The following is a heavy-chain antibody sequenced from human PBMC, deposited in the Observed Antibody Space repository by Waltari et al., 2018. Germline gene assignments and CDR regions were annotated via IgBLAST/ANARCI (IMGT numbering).Heavy chain of an antibody. CDR2: IRGRGGST. CDR1: GFTFSSYA. CDR3: AKARREITIFGVVIRGFDY. Sequence: EVQLLESGGGLVQPGGSLRLSCAASGFTFSSYAMSWVRQAPGKGLEWVSAIRGRGGSTYYADSVKGRFTISRDNSKNTLYLQMNSLRAEDTAVYYCAKARREITIFGVVIRGFDYWGQGTLVTVSS. J-gene: IGHJ4*02. V-gene: IGHV3-23*01. D-gene: IGHD3-3*01.